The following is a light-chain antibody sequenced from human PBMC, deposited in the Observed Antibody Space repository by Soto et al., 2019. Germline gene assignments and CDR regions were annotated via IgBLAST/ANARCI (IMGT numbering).Light chain of an antibody. V-gene: IGLV2-8*01. J-gene: IGLJ3*02. CDR3: SSYAGRDIWV. Sequence: QPVRTQPPSASGSRGQSVTISCTGTSVDINYVSWFQQHPGKAPKLIICEVTKRPSGVPDRFSGSKSGNTASLTVSGLQDDDEADYYCSSYAGRDIWVFGGGTKLTVL. CDR2: EVT. CDR1: SVDINY.